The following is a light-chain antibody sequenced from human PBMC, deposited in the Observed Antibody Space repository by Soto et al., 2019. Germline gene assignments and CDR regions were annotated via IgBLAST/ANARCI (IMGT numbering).Light chain of an antibody. CDR1: SSDFGGYNC. Sequence: QSALTQPPSASGSPGQSVTISCTGTSSDFGGYNCVSWYQQHPGKAPQLMIYEVSKRPSGVPDRFSGSKSGNTASLTVSGLQAEEEADYYCSSYAGSNIPVVFGGGTKLTVL. J-gene: IGLJ2*01. CDR3: SSYAGSNIPVV. V-gene: IGLV2-8*01. CDR2: EVS.